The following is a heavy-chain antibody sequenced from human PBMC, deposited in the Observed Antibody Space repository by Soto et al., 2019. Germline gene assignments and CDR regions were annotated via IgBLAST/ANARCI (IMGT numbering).Heavy chain of an antibody. CDR2: IYWDDDK. CDR1: GFSLSTSGVG. Sequence: SGPTLVNPTQTLTLTCTFSGFSLSTSGVGVGWIRQPPGKALEWLALIYWDDDKRYSPSLKSRLTITKDTSKNQVVLTMTNMDPVDTATYYCAHRYCSGGSCYESVFDYWGQGTLVTVSS. CDR3: AHRYCSGGSCYESVFDY. V-gene: IGHV2-5*02. J-gene: IGHJ4*02. D-gene: IGHD2-15*01.